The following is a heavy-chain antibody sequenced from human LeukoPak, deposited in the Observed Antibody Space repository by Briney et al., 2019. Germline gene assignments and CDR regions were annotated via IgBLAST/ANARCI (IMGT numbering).Heavy chain of an antibody. CDR1: GFTFSSYG. V-gene: IGHV3-33*01. Sequence: GGSLRLSCAASGFTFSSYGMHWARQAPGKGLEWMAVIWYDGSNKYYADSVKGRFTISRDNSKNTLYLQMNSLRAEDTAVYYCARGPVVSGRTYYYYGMDVWGQGTTVTVSS. D-gene: IGHD3-10*01. J-gene: IGHJ6*02. CDR2: IWYDGSNK. CDR3: ARGPVVSGRTYYYYGMDV.